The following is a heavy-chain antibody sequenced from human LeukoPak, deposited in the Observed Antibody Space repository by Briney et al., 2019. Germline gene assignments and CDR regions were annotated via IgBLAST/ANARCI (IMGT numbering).Heavy chain of an antibody. CDR3: ARDGSWGDYQFYFYMDV. D-gene: IGHD2-2*01. V-gene: IGHV3-23*01. CDR2: ISASGHYI. CDR1: GFPFRIFA. J-gene: IGHJ6*03. Sequence: GGSLRLSCEASGFPFRIFAMSWVRQAPGKGLDWLSGISASGHYIYQADSVKGRLTIYRDNSKNTLYIEINSLRVEDTAVYYCARDGSWGDYQFYFYMDVWGKGTTVTVSS.